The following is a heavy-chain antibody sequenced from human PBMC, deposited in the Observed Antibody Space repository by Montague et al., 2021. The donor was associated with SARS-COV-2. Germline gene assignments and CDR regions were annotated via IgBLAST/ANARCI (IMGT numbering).Heavy chain of an antibody. CDR3: ARDSHQVDRGVFTHYYYGMDV. CDR1: GFTFSSYA. D-gene: IGHD3-10*01. J-gene: IGHJ6*02. CDR2: IYTSTSS. V-gene: IGHV3-23*03. Sequence: SLRLSCAASGFTFSSYAMSWVRQAPGKGLEWVSIIYTSTSSYYADSVKGRFTISRDNSKNTLFLQMDSLRAEDTAIYYCARDSHQVDRGVFTHYYYGMDVWGQGTTVTVSS.